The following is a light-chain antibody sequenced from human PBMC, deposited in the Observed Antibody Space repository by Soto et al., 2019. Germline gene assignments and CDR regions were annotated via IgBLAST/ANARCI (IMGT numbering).Light chain of an antibody. CDR1: QSVSSN. CDR2: GTS. Sequence: EIVMTQAPATLSVSPGERATLSCRASQSVSSNLAWYQQKPGQAPRLLFYGTSTRATGIPARFSGGGSGTEFTLTISSLQSEDFAVYYCQQYDNWPRTFGQGTKVDIK. V-gene: IGKV3-15*01. J-gene: IGKJ1*01. CDR3: QQYDNWPRT.